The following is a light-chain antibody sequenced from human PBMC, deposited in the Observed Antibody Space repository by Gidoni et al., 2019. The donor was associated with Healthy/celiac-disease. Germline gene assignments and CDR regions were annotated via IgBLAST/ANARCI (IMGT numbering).Light chain of an antibody. V-gene: IGKV3-20*01. CDR2: GAS. CDR1: QRVSSSY. CDR3: QQYGSSPRT. J-gene: IGKJ1*01. Sequence: EIVLTQSPGTLPLSPGERATRSCRASQRVSSSYLAWYQQKPGQAPRLLIYGASSRATGIPDRFSGSGSGTDFTLTISRLEPEDFAVYYCQQYGSSPRTFGQGTKVEIK.